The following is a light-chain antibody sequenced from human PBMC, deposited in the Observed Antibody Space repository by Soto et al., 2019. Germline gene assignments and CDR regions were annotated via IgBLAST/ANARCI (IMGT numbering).Light chain of an antibody. CDR1: QSVSSNF. CDR2: GAS. V-gene: IGKV3-20*01. CDR3: QQYGSSPIT. J-gene: IGKJ5*01. Sequence: EIVLTQSPGTLSLSPGERATLSCRASQSVSSNFLAWYQQKPGQAPRLLMYGASSRATGIPDRFGGSGSGTGFTLTINRLEPEDFGVYYCQQYGSSPITFGQGTRLEIK.